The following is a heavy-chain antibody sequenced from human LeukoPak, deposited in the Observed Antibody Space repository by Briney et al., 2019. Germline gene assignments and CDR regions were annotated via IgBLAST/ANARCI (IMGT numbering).Heavy chain of an antibody. Sequence: PGGSLRLSCAASGFTFSRYTMNWVRQAPGKGLEWVSYISSSGNSKYYADSVKGRFTISRDNAKNSLYLQMNSLRAEDTAVYYCTTDLVVGNFDYWGQGTLVTVSP. J-gene: IGHJ4*02. V-gene: IGHV3-48*04. CDR1: GFTFSRYT. CDR2: ISSSGNSK. D-gene: IGHD7-27*01. CDR3: TTDLVVGNFDY.